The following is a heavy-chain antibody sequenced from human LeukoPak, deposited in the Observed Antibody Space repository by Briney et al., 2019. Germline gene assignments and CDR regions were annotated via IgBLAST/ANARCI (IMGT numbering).Heavy chain of an antibody. J-gene: IGHJ4*02. Sequence: SETLSLTCAVYGGSFSGYYWSWIRQPPGKGLEWIGEINHSGSINYNPSLKSRVTISVDTSKNQFSLKLSSVTAADTAVYYCARSLHHFDYWGQGTLVTVSS. V-gene: IGHV4-34*01. CDR3: ARSLHHFDY. CDR2: INHSGSI. CDR1: GGSFSGYY.